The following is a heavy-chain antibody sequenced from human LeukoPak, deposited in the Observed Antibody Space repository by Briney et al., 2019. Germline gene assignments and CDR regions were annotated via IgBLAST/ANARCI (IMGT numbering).Heavy chain of an antibody. D-gene: IGHD1-1*01. V-gene: IGHV1-18*01. Sequence: ASVKVSCKASGYTFTRNGISWVRQARGQGLEWMGWVSGYNGNTNYAQKFQGRVTMTTDTSTSTVYMELRSLRSDDTAVYYCARETSDSWGQGTLVTVSS. CDR1: GYTFTRNG. CDR3: ARETSDS. J-gene: IGHJ5*01. CDR2: VSGYNGNT.